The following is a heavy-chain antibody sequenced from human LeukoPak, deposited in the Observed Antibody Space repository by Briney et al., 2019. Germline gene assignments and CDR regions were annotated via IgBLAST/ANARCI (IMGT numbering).Heavy chain of an antibody. D-gene: IGHD3-3*01. Sequence: GGSLRLSCAASGFIFSSYNMNWVRQAPGKGLEWVSGISPSGDILYYADSVKGRFTISRDNSKNTLYLQMNSLRAEDTAVYYCAKGRGFVLPDAFDIWGQGTMVTVSS. V-gene: IGHV3-23*01. CDR3: AKGRGFVLPDAFDI. CDR1: GFIFSSYN. CDR2: ISPSGDIL. J-gene: IGHJ3*02.